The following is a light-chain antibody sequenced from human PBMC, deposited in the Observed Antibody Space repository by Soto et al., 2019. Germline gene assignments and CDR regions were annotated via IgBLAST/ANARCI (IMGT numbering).Light chain of an antibody. J-gene: IGLJ1*01. V-gene: IGLV2-14*03. CDR2: HVT. CDR3: CSLTTSHTSV. Sequence: QSALTQPASVSGSPGQSITISCTGTSSDIGHYDYVSWYQQHPGKAPKLMIYHVTYRPSGVSNRYSGSKSGNSASLTISGLQADDAADYYCCSLTTSHTSVFGSGTKLTVL. CDR1: SSDIGHYDY.